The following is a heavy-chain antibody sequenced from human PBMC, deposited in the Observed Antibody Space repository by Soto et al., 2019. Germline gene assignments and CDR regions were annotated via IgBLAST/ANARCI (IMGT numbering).Heavy chain of an antibody. V-gene: IGHV1-18*01. Sequence: GSSVKPSCKASGYTFTSYGIRWVRQAPGQGAEGMGGIRAYNGKTNYGQKLQGRVTMTKDTSTSTAYMELRSLRSDDTAVYYCARDKASSGWYEAFDYWG. D-gene: IGHD6-19*01. J-gene: IGHJ4*01. CDR1: GYTFTSYG. CDR3: ARDKASSGWYEAFDY. CDR2: IRAYNGKT.